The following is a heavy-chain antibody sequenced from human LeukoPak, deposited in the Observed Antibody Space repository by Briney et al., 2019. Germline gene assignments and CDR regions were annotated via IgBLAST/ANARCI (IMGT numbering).Heavy chain of an antibody. CDR3: ARGGSYSSGPYYMDV. J-gene: IGHJ6*03. V-gene: IGHV1-8*03. CDR1: GYTFTSYD. Sequence: ASVKVSCKASGYTFTSYDINWVRQATGQGLEWMGWMNPNSGNTGYAQKFQGRVTITRNTSISTAYMELSSLRSEDTAVYYCARGGSYSSGPYYMDVWGKGTTVTVSS. CDR2: MNPNSGNT. D-gene: IGHD6-19*01.